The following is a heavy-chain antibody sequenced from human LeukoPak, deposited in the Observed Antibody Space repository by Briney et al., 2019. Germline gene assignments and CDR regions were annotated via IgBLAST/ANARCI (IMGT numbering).Heavy chain of an antibody. CDR1: GFTFSSYE. D-gene: IGHD3-10*01. Sequence: GGSLRLSCAASGFTFSSYEMNWVRQAPGKGLEWVPYISSSGSTIYYADSVKGRFTISRDNAKSTVYLQMNSLRTDDTAVYYCARDGMTYGRHFDYWGQGILVTVSS. J-gene: IGHJ4*02. CDR2: ISSSGSTI. V-gene: IGHV3-48*03. CDR3: ARDGMTYGRHFDY.